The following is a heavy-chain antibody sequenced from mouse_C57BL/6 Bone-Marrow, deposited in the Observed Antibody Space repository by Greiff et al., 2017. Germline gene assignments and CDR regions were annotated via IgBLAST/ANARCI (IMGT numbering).Heavy chain of an antibody. CDR2: IWSGGST. J-gene: IGHJ2*01. V-gene: IGHV2-2*01. CDR3: AGENYYGSSSFDY. Sequence: VQLQESGPGLVQPSPRLSITCTVSGFSLTSYGVHWVRQSPGKGLEWLGVIWSGGSTDYNAAFISRLSISKDNSNGQVFFKMNNLQADDTAIYYCAGENYYGSSSFDYWGQGTTLTVSS. D-gene: IGHD1-1*01. CDR1: GFSLTSYG.